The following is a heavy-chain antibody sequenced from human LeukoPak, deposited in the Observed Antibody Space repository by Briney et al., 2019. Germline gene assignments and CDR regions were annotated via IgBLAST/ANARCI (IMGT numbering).Heavy chain of an antibody. Sequence: ASVKVSCKASGGTLSSYAISWVRQAPGQGLEWMGGIIPIFGTANYAQKFQGRVTITADESTSTAYMELSSLRSEDTAVYYCARTLYCSSTSCYSRGYYDLWGQGTLVTVSS. CDR2: IIPIFGTA. V-gene: IGHV1-69*13. CDR3: ARTLYCSSTSCYSRGYYDL. CDR1: GGTLSSYA. D-gene: IGHD2-2*01. J-gene: IGHJ4*02.